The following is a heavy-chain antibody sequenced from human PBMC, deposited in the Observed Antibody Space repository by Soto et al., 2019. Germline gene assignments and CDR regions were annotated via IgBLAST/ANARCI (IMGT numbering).Heavy chain of an antibody. J-gene: IGHJ5*02. CDR1: GFTFNNVW. Sequence: GGSLRLSCATSGFTFNNVWMNWVRQAPGKGLEWVGRIKGNTDGGTTEDAAPVRGRFTISRDDSKNTLYLQMNSLKTEDTAVYYCTTTKTSTSCFDHGGLGTLVTVSS. CDR2: IKGNTDGGTT. V-gene: IGHV3-15*07. D-gene: IGHD2-2*01. CDR3: TTTKTSTSCFDH.